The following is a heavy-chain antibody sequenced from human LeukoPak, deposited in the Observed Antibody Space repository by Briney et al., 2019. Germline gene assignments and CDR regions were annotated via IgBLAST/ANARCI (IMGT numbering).Heavy chain of an antibody. Sequence: ASVKVSCKASGYTFTSYGIGWVRQAPGQGLEWMGWISAYNGNTNYAQKLQGRVTMTRDTSTSTVYMDLSSLRSEDTAVYYCARGGYCSGTICYNFDFWGQGTLVTVSS. CDR1: GYTFTSYG. CDR3: ARGGYCSGTICYNFDF. D-gene: IGHD2-15*01. V-gene: IGHV1-18*01. J-gene: IGHJ4*02. CDR2: ISAYNGNT.